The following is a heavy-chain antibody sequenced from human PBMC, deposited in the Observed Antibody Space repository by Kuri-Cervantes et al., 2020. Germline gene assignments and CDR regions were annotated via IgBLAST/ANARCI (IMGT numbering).Heavy chain of an antibody. D-gene: IGHD6-19*01. CDR1: GGSISSYY. V-gene: IGHV4-59*01. Sequence: LSCAVSGGSISSYYWSWIRQPPGKGLEWIGYIYYSGSTNYNPSLKSRVTISVDTSKNQFSLKLSSVTAADTAVYYCARVWRYSSGWYGGFDYWGQGTLVTVSS. CDR2: IYYSGST. CDR3: ARVWRYSSGWYGGFDY. J-gene: IGHJ4*02.